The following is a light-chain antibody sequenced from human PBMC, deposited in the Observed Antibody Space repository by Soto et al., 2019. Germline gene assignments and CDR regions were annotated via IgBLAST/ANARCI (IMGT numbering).Light chain of an antibody. CDR2: GAS. CDR3: QQYGSSGT. V-gene: IGKV3-20*01. CDR1: QSVRRY. Sequence: EIVLTQSPATLSLSPGERATLSCRASQSVRRYLAWYQQKPGQAPRLLIYGASNRATGIPDRFSGSGSGTDFTLTISRLEPEDFAVYYCQQYGSSGTFGQGTKV. J-gene: IGKJ1*01.